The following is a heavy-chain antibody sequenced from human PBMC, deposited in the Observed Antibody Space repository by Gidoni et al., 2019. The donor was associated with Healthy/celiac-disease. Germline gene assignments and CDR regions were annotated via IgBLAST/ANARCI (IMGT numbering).Heavy chain of an antibody. Sequence: QVQLVESGGGVVQPGRSLRLSCAASGFTFSSYAMHWVRQAPGKGLAWVAVISYDGSNKYYADSVKGRFTISRDNSKNTLYLQMNSLRAEDTAVYYCARETGYFDFDYWGQGTLVTVSS. CDR3: ARETGYFDFDY. D-gene: IGHD3-9*01. V-gene: IGHV3-30*04. J-gene: IGHJ4*02. CDR2: ISYDGSNK. CDR1: GFTFSSYA.